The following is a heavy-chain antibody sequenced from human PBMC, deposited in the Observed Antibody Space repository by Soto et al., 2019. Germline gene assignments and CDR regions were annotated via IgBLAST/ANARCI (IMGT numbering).Heavy chain of an antibody. D-gene: IGHD3-3*01. Sequence: PGGSLRLSCAASGFTFSSYSMNWVRQPPGKGLEWVSSISSSSSYIYYADSVKGRFTISRDNAKNSLYLQMNSLRAEDTAVYYCARGVTFWRSYYYYMDVWGKGTTVTVSS. J-gene: IGHJ6*03. CDR1: GFTFSSYS. CDR2: ISSSSSYI. CDR3: ARGVTFWRSYYYYMDV. V-gene: IGHV3-21*01.